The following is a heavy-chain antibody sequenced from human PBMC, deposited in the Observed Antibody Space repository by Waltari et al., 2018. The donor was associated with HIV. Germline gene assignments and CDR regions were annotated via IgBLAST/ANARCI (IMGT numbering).Heavy chain of an antibody. D-gene: IGHD2-21*02. Sequence: EVHLVESGGGLVKPGEYLRLSCAASGFTFSGYAMKWVHQAPGKGLEWVSAISRTSSYIYDADSVKGRFTSSRDNAKNSVYLQMNSLRVEDTAVYYCARDERRCNSGDCYPSDYWGQGTLVTVSS. CDR3: ARDERRCNSGDCYPSDY. CDR1: GFTFSGYA. J-gene: IGHJ4*02. CDR2: ISRTSSYI. V-gene: IGHV3-21*01.